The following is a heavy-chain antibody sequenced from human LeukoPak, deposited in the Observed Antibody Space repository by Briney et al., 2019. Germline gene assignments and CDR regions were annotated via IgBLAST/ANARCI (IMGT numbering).Heavy chain of an antibody. Sequence: SQTLSLTCALSGDSVSSNSAAWNWIRQSPSRGLQWLGRTYYRSKWYNDYAVSVKSRISINPDTSKNQFSLQLNSVTPEDTAVYYCARDLRGIAVAGRLDYWGQGTLVTVSS. D-gene: IGHD6-19*01. CDR2: TYYRSKWYN. J-gene: IGHJ4*02. CDR3: ARDLRGIAVAGRLDY. V-gene: IGHV6-1*01. CDR1: GDSVSSNSAA.